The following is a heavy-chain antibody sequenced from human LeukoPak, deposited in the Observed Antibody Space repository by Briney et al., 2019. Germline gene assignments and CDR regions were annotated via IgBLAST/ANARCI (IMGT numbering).Heavy chain of an antibody. CDR1: GYSFNSYW. J-gene: IGHJ3*02. Sequence: GESLKISCKGSGYSFNSYWIGWVRQMPGKGLEWVGIIFCGDSDTRYSPSFQGQVTISTDRSISTAYLQWSSLKASDSAMYYCARRGGSSGAIGHDAFEIWGQGTMVTVSS. CDR3: ARRGGSSGAIGHDAFEI. D-gene: IGHD3-16*01. V-gene: IGHV5-51*01. CDR2: IFCGDSDT.